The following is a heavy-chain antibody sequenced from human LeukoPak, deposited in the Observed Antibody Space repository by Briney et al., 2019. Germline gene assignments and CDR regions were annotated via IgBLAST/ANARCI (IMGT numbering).Heavy chain of an antibody. Sequence: YPSETLSLTCAVSGYSISSGYYWGWIRQPPGKGLEWIRSIYHSGSTYYNPSLKSRVTISVDTSKNQFSLKLSSVTAADTAVYYCARYSVVLAVAAKGYYFDYWGQGTLVTVSS. CDR3: ARYSVVLAVAAKGYYFDY. CDR1: GYSISSGYY. V-gene: IGHV4-38-2*01. CDR2: IYHSGST. D-gene: IGHD6-19*01. J-gene: IGHJ4*02.